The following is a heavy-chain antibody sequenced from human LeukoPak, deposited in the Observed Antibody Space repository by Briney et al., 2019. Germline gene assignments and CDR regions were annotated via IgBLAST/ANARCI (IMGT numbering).Heavy chain of an antibody. V-gene: IGHV3-30*04. D-gene: IGHD6-19*01. CDR1: GFTFSASS. J-gene: IGHJ4*02. CDR3: AKDRTSSGLDY. Sequence: PGGSLRLSCAASGFTFSASSMHWVRQAPGKGLEWVAVISYDGSNKYYADSVKGRFTISRDNSKNTLYLQMNSLRAEDTAVYYCAKDRTSSGLDYWGQGTLVTVSS. CDR2: ISYDGSNK.